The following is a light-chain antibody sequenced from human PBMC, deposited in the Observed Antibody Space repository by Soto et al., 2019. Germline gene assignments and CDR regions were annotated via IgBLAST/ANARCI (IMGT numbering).Light chain of an antibody. Sequence: QSALTQPASVSGSPGQSITISCTGTSSDVGGYNYVSWYQQHPGEAPKLVIYDVSNRPSGVSNRFSGSKSGNPASLTISGLQAEDEADYYCSSYTSSSTLYVFGTGTKVTVL. CDR1: SSDVGGYNY. V-gene: IGLV2-14*01. J-gene: IGLJ1*01. CDR3: SSYTSSSTLYV. CDR2: DVS.